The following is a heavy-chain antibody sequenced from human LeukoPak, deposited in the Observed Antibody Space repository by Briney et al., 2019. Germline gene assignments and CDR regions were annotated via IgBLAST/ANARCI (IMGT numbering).Heavy chain of an antibody. D-gene: IGHD6-6*01. J-gene: IGHJ6*02. Sequence: PSETLSLTCTVSGGSISSGGYYWSWIRQHPGNGLEWIGYIYYSGSTYSNPSLDCRVTISVDTSKNQFSLKLSSVTAADTAVYYCARGVIAARTHYYGMDGWGQGTTVTVSS. CDR2: IYYSGST. CDR1: GGSISSGGYY. V-gene: IGHV4-31*03. CDR3: ARGVIAARTHYYGMDG.